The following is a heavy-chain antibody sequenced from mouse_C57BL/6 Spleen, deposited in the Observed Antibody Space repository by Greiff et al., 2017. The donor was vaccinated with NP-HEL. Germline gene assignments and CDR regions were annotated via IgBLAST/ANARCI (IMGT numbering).Heavy chain of an antibody. V-gene: IGHV3-6*01. D-gene: IGHD2-1*01. CDR2: ISYDGSN. CDR1: GYSITSGYY. J-gene: IGHJ2*01. Sequence: DVKLQESGPGLVKPSQSLSLTCSVTGYSITSGYYWNWIRQFPGNKLEWMGYISYDGSNNYNPSLKNRISITRDTSKNQFFLKLNSVTTEDTATYYCARVDYGNPGYFDYWGQGTTLTVSS. CDR3: ARVDYGNPGYFDY.